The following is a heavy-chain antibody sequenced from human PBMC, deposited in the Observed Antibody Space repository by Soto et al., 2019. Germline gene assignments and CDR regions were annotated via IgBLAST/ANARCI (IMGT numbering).Heavy chain of an antibody. CDR1: GYNFRHYY. J-gene: IGHJ4*02. Sequence: GESLKISCQASGYNFRHYYIAWVRQKPGRGLEWVGLIYPGDSDVRYSPSVQGQVTISVDRSTDTAFLQWNSLKASDSATYYCAKQRKVKTEVGQMSFDAWGQGTLVTVSS. V-gene: IGHV5-51*01. CDR3: AKQRKVKTEVGQMSFDA. CDR2: IYPGDSDV. D-gene: IGHD2-21*01.